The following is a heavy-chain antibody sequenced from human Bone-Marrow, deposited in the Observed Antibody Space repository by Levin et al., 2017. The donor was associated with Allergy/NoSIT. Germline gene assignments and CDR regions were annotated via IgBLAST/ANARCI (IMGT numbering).Heavy chain of an antibody. CDR3: ARVRDGYNFGDYYFDA. CDR1: GGSISSDNYY. Sequence: SQTLSLTCTVSGGSISSDNYYWTWIRQPPGKGLECIGYTYYNGSTYYNPSLKSRVTISVDTSQNQFSLKLDSVTAADTAVYYCARVRDGYNFGDYYFDAWGQGTLVSVSS. D-gene: IGHD5-24*01. J-gene: IGHJ4*02. V-gene: IGHV4-30-4*01. CDR2: TYYNGST.